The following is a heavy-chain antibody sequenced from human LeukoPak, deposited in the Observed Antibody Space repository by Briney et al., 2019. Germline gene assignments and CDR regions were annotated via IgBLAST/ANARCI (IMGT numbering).Heavy chain of an antibody. CDR2: INHSGST. CDR3: ARGSGIKLDY. Sequence: SETLSLTCAVYGGSFSGYYWSWIRQPPGKGLEWIGEINHSGSTNYNPSLKGRVTISVDTSKNQFSLKLSSVTAADTAMYYCARGSGIKLDYWGQGTLVTVSS. J-gene: IGHJ4*02. D-gene: IGHD3-10*01. V-gene: IGHV4-34*01. CDR1: GGSFSGYY.